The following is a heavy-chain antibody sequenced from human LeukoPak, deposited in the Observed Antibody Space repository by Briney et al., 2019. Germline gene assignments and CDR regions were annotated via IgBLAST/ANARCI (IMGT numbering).Heavy chain of an antibody. CDR2: IYTSGSI. D-gene: IGHD6-13*01. V-gene: IGHV4-4*07. Sequence: PSETLSLTCTVSGGSISSYYWSWIRQPAGKGLEWIGRIYTSGSINYNPSLKSRVTMSVDTSKNQFSLKLSSVTAADTAVYYCARDPTYSSSWYSGFYYYGMDVWGQGTTVTVSS. J-gene: IGHJ6*02. CDR1: GGSISSYY. CDR3: ARDPTYSSSWYSGFYYYGMDV.